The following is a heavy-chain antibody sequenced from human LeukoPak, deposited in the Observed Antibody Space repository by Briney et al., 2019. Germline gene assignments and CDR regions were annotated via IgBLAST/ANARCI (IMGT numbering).Heavy chain of an antibody. Sequence: SETLSLTCAVYGGSFSDSYWSWIRQPPGKGLEWIGEINHSGSTNYNPSLKSRVTISVDTSKNQFSLKLSSVTAADTAVYYCARDRAGRNWFDPWGQGTLVTVSS. CDR2: INHSGST. J-gene: IGHJ5*02. CDR1: GGSFSDSY. V-gene: IGHV4-34*01. D-gene: IGHD2-15*01. CDR3: ARDRAGRNWFDP.